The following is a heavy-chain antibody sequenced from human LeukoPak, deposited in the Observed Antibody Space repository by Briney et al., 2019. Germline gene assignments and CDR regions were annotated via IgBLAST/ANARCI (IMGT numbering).Heavy chain of an antibody. CDR1: GFTFDDYA. Sequence: PGRSLRLSCAASGFTFDDYAMHWVRQAPGKGLEWVSGISWNSGSIGYADSVKGRFTISRDNAKNSLYLQMNSLRAEDTALYYCALSGYNFDYWGQGTLVTVSS. D-gene: IGHD5-18*01. V-gene: IGHV3-9*01. CDR2: ISWNSGSI. J-gene: IGHJ4*02. CDR3: ALSGYNFDY.